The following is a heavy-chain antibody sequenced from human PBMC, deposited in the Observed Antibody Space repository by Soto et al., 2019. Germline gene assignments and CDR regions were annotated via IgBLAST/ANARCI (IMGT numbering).Heavy chain of an antibody. J-gene: IGHJ5*02. D-gene: IGHD1-26*01. CDR3: ARFPSGRDPNWFDP. V-gene: IGHV5-51*01. Sequence: GESLKISCNASGYIFANYWIGWVRQMPGKGLELMGIIYPDDSDTRYSPSFQGQVTISADKSITTAYLQWSSLKASDTAMYYCARFPSGRDPNWFDPWGQGTLVTVSS. CDR1: GYIFANYW. CDR2: IYPDDSDT.